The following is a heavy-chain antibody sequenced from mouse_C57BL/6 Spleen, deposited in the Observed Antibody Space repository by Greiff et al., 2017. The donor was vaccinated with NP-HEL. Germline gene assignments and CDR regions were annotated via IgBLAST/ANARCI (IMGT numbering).Heavy chain of an antibody. Sequence: QVTLKVCGPGILQSSQTLSLTCSFSGFSLSTSGMGVSWIRQPSGKGLEWLAHIYWDDDKRYNPSLKSRLTISKDTSRNQVFLKITSVDTADTATYYCARSLLWPERAWFAYWGQGTLVTVSA. D-gene: IGHD2-1*01. CDR3: ARSLLWPERAWFAY. J-gene: IGHJ3*01. CDR2: IYWDDDK. V-gene: IGHV8-12*01. CDR1: GFSLSTSGMG.